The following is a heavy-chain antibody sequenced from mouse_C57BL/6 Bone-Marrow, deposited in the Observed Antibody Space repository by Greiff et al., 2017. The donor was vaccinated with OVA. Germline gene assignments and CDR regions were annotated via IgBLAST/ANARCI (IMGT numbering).Heavy chain of an antibody. J-gene: IGHJ1*03. CDR3: ASRHYGSSYPYWYFDV. CDR2: IDPSDSYT. Sequence: VQLQQPGAELVMPGASVKLSCKASGYTFTSYWMHWVKQRPGQGLEWIGEIDPSDSYTNYNQKFKGKSTLTVDKSSSTAYMQLSSLTSEDSAVYYCASRHYGSSYPYWYFDVWGTGTTVTVSS. D-gene: IGHD1-1*01. CDR1: GYTFTSYW. V-gene: IGHV1-69*01.